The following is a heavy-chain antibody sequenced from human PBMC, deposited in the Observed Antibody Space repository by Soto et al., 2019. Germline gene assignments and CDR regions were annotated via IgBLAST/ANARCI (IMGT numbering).Heavy chain of an antibody. J-gene: IGHJ4*02. CDR2: IYGGGTT. V-gene: IGHV3-53*01. CDR1: GFSVSSKY. Sequence: EVQLVESGGGLIQPGGSLRLSCAASGFSVSSKYMTWVRQAPWKGLEWVSVIYGGGTTYYADSVKGRFTISRDNSKNTLYLQMNSLRAEDTAVYYCVQTTGWPGFDFWGQGTLVIVSS. D-gene: IGHD6-19*01. CDR3: VQTTGWPGFDF.